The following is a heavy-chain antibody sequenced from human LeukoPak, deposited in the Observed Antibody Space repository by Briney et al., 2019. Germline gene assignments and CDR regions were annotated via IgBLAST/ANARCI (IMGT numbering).Heavy chain of an antibody. CDR2: IYYSGST. D-gene: IGHD6-13*01. CDR1: GGSISSSSYY. J-gene: IGHJ6*02. CDR3: ARHCVADDYYYYGMDV. V-gene: IGHV4-39*01. Sequence: SETLSLTCTVSGGSISSSSYYWGWIRQPLGKGLEWIGSIYYSGSTYYNPSLKSRVTISVDTSKNQFSLKLSSVTAADTAVYYCARHCVADDYYYYGMDVWGQGTTVTVSS.